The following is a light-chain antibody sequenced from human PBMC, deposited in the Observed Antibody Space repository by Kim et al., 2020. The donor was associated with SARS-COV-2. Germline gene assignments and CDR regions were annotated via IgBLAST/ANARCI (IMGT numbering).Light chain of an antibody. CDR2: DVS. CDR1: SSDVGGYNY. J-gene: IGLJ3*02. V-gene: IGLV2-14*01. Sequence: LSQPASVSGSPGQSITISCTGTSSDVGGYNYVSWYQQHPGKAPKLMIYDVSKRPSGVSNRFSGSKSGNTASLTISGLQAEDEADYYCSSYTSSSPWVF. CDR3: SSYTSSSPWV.